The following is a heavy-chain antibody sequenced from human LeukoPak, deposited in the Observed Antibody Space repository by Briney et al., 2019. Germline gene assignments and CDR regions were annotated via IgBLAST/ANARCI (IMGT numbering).Heavy chain of an antibody. V-gene: IGHV7-4-1*02. CDR3: ARAFQSLGGLSLPDF. CDR1: GYTFTNYA. D-gene: IGHD3-16*02. CDR2: IHPSTGNP. Sequence: VASVKVSCKASGYTFTNYAMNWVRQAPGQGLEWMGWIHPSTGNPTYAQGFTGRFVFSLDTSVSTTYLQIRGLKAEDTAVYYCARAFQSLGGLSLPDFWGQGTLVTVSS. J-gene: IGHJ4*02.